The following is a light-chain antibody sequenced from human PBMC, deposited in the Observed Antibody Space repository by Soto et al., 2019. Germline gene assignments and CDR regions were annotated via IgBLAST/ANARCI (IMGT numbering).Light chain of an antibody. CDR1: QSVSSNS. CDR3: QLYGTSPGFT. CDR2: GAS. J-gene: IGKJ3*01. V-gene: IGKV3-20*01. Sequence: EIVLTQSPGTLSLSPGERATLSCRASQSVSSNSLAWYQQKPGQDPRLLIYGASSRATGIPDRFSGSGSGTDFAITISRLEPEDFAVYYCQLYGTSPGFTFGPGTKVDI.